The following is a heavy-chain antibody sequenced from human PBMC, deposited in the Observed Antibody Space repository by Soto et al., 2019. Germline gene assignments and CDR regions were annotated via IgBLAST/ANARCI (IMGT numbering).Heavy chain of an antibody. V-gene: IGHV6-1*01. CDR3: ARDGNWRLDY. J-gene: IGHJ4*02. Sequence: PSQXLSLTCAISGDSVSESSFSWNCIRQAPSRGIEWLWGTNYGSKRPYAYADSARTRITIRAATSKNPFPLQLTSMTAEDTAVYYCARDGNWRLDYWGQGALATVSS. CDR1: GDSVSESSFS. D-gene: IGHD1-1*01. CDR2: TNYGSKRPY.